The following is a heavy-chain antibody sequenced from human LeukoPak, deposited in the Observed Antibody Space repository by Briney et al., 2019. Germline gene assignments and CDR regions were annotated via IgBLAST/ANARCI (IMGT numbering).Heavy chain of an antibody. Sequence: ASVKVSCKVSGYTLTELSMHWVRQAPGKGLEWIGGFDPEDGETIYAQKFQGRVTMTEDTSTDTAYMELSSLRSEDTAVYYCATQMYSSSWYRAFDIWGQGTMVTVSS. V-gene: IGHV1-24*01. D-gene: IGHD6-13*01. CDR2: FDPEDGET. J-gene: IGHJ3*02. CDR1: GYTLTELS. CDR3: ATQMYSSSWYRAFDI.